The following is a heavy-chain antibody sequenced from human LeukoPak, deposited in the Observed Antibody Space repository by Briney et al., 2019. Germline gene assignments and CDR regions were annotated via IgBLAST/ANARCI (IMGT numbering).Heavy chain of an antibody. CDR3: ARDKTSVGPFDY. D-gene: IGHD1-26*01. Sequence: GGSLRLSCAASGFTVNSNYMNWVRQAPGKGLEWVSIIYSGGSTYYADSVKGRFTVSRDNSKNTVYLQMNSLRAEDTAVYYCARDKTSVGPFDYWGQGTLVTVSS. V-gene: IGHV3-66*01. CDR1: GFTVNSNY. J-gene: IGHJ4*02. CDR2: IYSGGST.